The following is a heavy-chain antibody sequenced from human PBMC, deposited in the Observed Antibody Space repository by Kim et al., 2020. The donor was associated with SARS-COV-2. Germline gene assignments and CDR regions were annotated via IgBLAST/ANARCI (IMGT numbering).Heavy chain of an antibody. Sequence: SETLSLTCTVSGGAISSYYWSWIRQPAGKGLEWIGRIDTSGSTNCNPSLKSRITISVDTSKNQFSLKLSSVTAAVTAVYYFARGGAGLAGRVAKPRFDP. CDR1: GGAISSYY. V-gene: IGHV4-4*07. CDR2: IDTSGST. J-gene: IGHJ5*02. CDR3: ARGGAGLAGRVAKPRFDP. D-gene: IGHD1-26*01.